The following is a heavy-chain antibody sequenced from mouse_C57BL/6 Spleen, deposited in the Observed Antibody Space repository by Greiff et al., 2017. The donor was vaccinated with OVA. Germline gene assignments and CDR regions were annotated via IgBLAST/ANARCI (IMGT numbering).Heavy chain of an antibody. V-gene: IGHV5-17*01. D-gene: IGHD2-3*01. CDR1: GFTFSDYG. Sequence: EVQLQESGGGLVKPGGSLKLSCAASGFTFSDYGMHWVRQAPEKGLEWVAYISSGSSTTYYADTVKGRFTFSRDNAKNTPFLQMTSLRSEDTAMYYCARGPGGYYTAWFAYWGQGTLVTVSA. J-gene: IGHJ3*01. CDR3: ARGPGGYYTAWFAY. CDR2: ISSGSSTT.